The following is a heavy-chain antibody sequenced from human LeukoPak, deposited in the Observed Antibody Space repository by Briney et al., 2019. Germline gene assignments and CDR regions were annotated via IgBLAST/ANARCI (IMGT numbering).Heavy chain of an antibody. D-gene: IGHD4-17*01. V-gene: IGHV3-23*01. CDR1: GFTFSNYA. Sequence: GGSLRLSCAASGFTFSNYAMSWVRQAPGQGLEWVSGISASGVSTYYADSVKGRFTISRDKSKNTLYLQMNSLRAEDTAVYYCAKNRGDYDPEYFQHWGQGTLVTVSS. CDR3: AKNRGDYDPEYFQH. CDR2: ISASGVST. J-gene: IGHJ1*01.